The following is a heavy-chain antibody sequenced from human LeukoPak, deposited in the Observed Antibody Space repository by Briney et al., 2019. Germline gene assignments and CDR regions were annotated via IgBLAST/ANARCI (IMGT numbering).Heavy chain of an antibody. Sequence: GGSLRLSCAASGFTFSKYAMHWVRQAPGKGLAWVAIISYNGINKYYADSVKGRFTISQDNSKNTLYLHMNSLRAEDTAVYYCARSAAAGRIVATFAYWGQGTLVTVSS. J-gene: IGHJ4*02. CDR1: GFTFSKYA. CDR2: ISYNGINK. V-gene: IGHV3-30*04. D-gene: IGHD5-12*01. CDR3: ARSAAAGRIVATFAY.